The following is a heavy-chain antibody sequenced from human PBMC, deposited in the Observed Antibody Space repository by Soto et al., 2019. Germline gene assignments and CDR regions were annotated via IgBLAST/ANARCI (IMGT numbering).Heavy chain of an antibody. D-gene: IGHD3-3*01. CDR3: ARGIGDYDFWSGYHATDYFDY. CDR2: ISSSSSYI. V-gene: IGHV3-21*01. Sequence: EVQLVESGGGLVKPGGSLRLSCAASGFTFSTYSMHWVRQAPGKGLEWVSSISSSSSYIYYADSVKGRFTISRDNAKNSLYLQMNSLRAEDTAVYYCARGIGDYDFWSGYHATDYFDYWGQGTLVTVSS. J-gene: IGHJ4*02. CDR1: GFTFSTYS.